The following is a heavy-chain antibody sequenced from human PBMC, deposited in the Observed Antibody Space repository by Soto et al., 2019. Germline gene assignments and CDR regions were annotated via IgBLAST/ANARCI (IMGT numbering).Heavy chain of an antibody. J-gene: IGHJ6*02. CDR3: ARDLTPSIVVVPAAIPAGMDV. CDR1: GFTFSSYS. Sequence: GGSLRLSCAASGFTFSSYSMNWVRQAPGKGLEWVSSISSSSSYIYYADSVKGRFTISRDNAKNSLYLQMNSLRAEDTAVYYCARDLTPSIVVVPAAIPAGMDVWGQGTTVTVSS. D-gene: IGHD2-2*01. CDR2: ISSSSSYI. V-gene: IGHV3-21*01.